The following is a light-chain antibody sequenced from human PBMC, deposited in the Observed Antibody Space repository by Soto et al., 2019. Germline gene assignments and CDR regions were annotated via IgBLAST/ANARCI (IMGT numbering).Light chain of an antibody. CDR1: SSDVGLYDY. J-gene: IGLJ1*01. CDR3: SSYTTVFTYV. V-gene: IGLV2-14*01. CDR2: EVS. Sequence: QSFLTQPASVSGSPGQSITVSCTGTSSDVGLYDYVSWFQQHPGKSPKLIIYEVSHRPSGVSSRFSGSKSGNTASLTISGLQTEDEADYYCSSYTTVFTYVFGTGTKVTVL.